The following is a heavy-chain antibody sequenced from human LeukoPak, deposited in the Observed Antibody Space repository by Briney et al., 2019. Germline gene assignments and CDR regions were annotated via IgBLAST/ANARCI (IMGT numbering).Heavy chain of an antibody. D-gene: IGHD3-22*01. CDR2: INSNGSRT. V-gene: IGHV3-64D*06. Sequence: SGGSLRLSCSASGFTFKKYAMHWVRQAPGKGLEYVSAINSNGSRTYYADSVKGRFTISRDNSKNTLFLQMSSLRVEDTAVYYCVKDLYYDNSGYYSGAFDYWGQGTLVTVSS. CDR3: VKDLYYDNSGYYSGAFDY. CDR1: GFTFKKYA. J-gene: IGHJ4*02.